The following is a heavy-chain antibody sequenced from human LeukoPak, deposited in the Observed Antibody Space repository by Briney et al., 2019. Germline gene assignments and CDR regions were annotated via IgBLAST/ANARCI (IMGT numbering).Heavy chain of an antibody. Sequence: SETLSLACTVSGGSISSSSYYWGWIRQPPGKGLEWIGSIYYSGSTYYNPSLKSRVTISVDTSKNQFSLKLSSVTAADTAVYYCAIGEWELLPLDYWGQGTLVTVSS. D-gene: IGHD1-26*01. CDR2: IYYSGST. CDR3: AIGEWELLPLDY. V-gene: IGHV4-39*01. CDR1: GGSISSSSYY. J-gene: IGHJ4*02.